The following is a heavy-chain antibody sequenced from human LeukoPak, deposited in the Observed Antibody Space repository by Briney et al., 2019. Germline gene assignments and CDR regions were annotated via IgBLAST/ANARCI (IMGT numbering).Heavy chain of an antibody. V-gene: IGHV3-48*02. D-gene: IGHD6-13*01. Sequence: PGGSLRLSCAASGFTFSSYSMNWVRQAPGRGLEWVSYISSSSITIYYADSVKGRFTISRDNAKNSLYLQMNSLRDEDTAVYYCAREYTINWFDFGSWGQGTLVTVSS. CDR3: AREYTINWFDFGS. CDR2: ISSSSITI. CDR1: GFTFSSYS. J-gene: IGHJ4*02.